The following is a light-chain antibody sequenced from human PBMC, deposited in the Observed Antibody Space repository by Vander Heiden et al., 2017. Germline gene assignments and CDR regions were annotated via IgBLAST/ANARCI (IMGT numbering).Light chain of an antibody. CDR2: EVS. CDR3: CSYEGSSTPVV. J-gene: IGLJ1*01. V-gene: IGLV2-23*02. Sequence: QSALTQPASVSVSPGQSITISCTGTSSDVGSYNLVSWYQQHPGTAPKLMIYEVSKRPSGVSNRFSGSKSGTTAALHISGLQAEDEADYYCCSYEGSSTPVVFGTGTKLTVL. CDR1: SSDVGSYNL.